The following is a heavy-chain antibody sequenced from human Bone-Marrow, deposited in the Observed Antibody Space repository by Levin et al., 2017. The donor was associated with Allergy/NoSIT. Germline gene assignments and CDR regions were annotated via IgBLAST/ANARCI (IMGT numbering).Heavy chain of an antibody. CDR3: ARGYAAGSDYYYMDV. Sequence: KISCKASGGSLSSYVVNWVRQAPGQGLEWMGGISPRFGTTHYAQKFQGRVTLTADDSSSTAYMELSSLRSEDTAVYTCARGYAAGSDYYYMDVWGQGTTVIVSS. D-gene: IGHD2-8*01. J-gene: IGHJ6*02. V-gene: IGHV1-69*01. CDR1: GGSLSSYV. CDR2: ISPRFGTT.